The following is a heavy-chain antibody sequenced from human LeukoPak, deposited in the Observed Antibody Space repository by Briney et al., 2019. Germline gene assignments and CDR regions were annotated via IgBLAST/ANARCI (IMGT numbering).Heavy chain of an antibody. J-gene: IGHJ4*02. V-gene: IGHV1-8*01. CDR3: ARGRGSRSSDC. CDR2: MNPNSGDT. CDR1: GYTFTSFD. D-gene: IGHD6-13*01. Sequence: ASVTVSCKASGYTFTSFDINWVRQAPGQGLEWMGWMNPNSGDTGYAQKFQGRVTMTRDTSISTAYLELSSLRSDDTAVYYCARGRGSRSSDCWGQGTLVTVSS.